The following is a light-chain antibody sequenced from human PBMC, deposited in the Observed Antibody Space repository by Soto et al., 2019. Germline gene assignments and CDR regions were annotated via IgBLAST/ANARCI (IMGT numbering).Light chain of an antibody. CDR1: SGSVSTSFY. V-gene: IGLV8-61*01. Sequence: QTVVTQEPSFSVSPGGTVTPTCGLSSGSVSTSFYPSWYQQTPGQAPRTLVYNTNTRSSGVPDRFSGSILGNKAALTITGAQADDESDYYCVLYMGSGTVVFGGGTKLTVL. J-gene: IGLJ2*01. CDR3: VLYMGSGTVV. CDR2: NTN.